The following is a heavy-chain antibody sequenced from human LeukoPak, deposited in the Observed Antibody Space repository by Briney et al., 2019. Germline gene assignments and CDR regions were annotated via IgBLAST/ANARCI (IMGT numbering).Heavy chain of an antibody. CDR3: ARGGYYGSGNNFRFDP. J-gene: IGHJ5*02. Sequence: SETLSLTCTVSGGSISSSSYYWGWIRQPPGKGLEWIGYIYYSGSTNYKPSLKSRVTISVDTSKNQFSLKLSSVTAADTAVYYCARGGYYGSGNNFRFDPWGQGTLVTVSS. D-gene: IGHD3-10*01. CDR2: IYYSGST. V-gene: IGHV4-61*05. CDR1: GGSISSSSYY.